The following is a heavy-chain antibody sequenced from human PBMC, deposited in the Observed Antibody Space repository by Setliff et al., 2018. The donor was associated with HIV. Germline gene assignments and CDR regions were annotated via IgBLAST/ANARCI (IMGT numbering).Heavy chain of an antibody. CDR1: GGSFSGY. D-gene: IGHD1-7*01. CDR3: ARVRLELRQYWFDS. Sequence: SETLSLTCAVYGGSFSGYWSWIRQSPGKGLEWLGEINHSGNTHYDPSLKSRLTISIDTSKKQFSLKLNSVTAADTAVYYCARVRLELRQYWFDSWGQGSPVTV. CDR2: INHSGNT. V-gene: IGHV4-34*01. J-gene: IGHJ5*01.